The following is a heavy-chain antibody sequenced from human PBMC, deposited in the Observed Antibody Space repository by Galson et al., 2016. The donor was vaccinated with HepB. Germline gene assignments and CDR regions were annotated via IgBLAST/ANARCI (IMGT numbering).Heavy chain of an antibody. J-gene: IGHJ4*02. Sequence: SVKVSCKASGYNFITYGMHWVRQAPGQRLEWMGWINAGNGDTIYAQKFQGRVTFTRDTSANTVYLDLSSLTSEDTAIYYCVRDEVPGPYYFDYWGQGTLVTVSS. CDR3: VRDEVPGPYYFDY. V-gene: IGHV1-3*01. CDR1: GYNFITYG. CDR2: INAGNGDT. D-gene: IGHD3-16*01.